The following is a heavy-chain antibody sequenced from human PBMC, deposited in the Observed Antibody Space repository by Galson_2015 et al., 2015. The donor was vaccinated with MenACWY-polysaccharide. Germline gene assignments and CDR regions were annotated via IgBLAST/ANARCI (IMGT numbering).Heavy chain of an antibody. J-gene: IGHJ4*02. Sequence: SLRLSCAASGFAVSSRAMSWVRQAPGKEPEWIAAITNNAGKTYYAHSVMGRFTISRDSSSNTVSLQMSSLRVEDTALYFCAKDHASFGWPTFDSWGPGTLVTVSS. CDR2: ITNNAGKT. V-gene: IGHV3-23*01. CDR3: AKDHASFGWPTFDS. D-gene: IGHD3-10*01. CDR1: GFAVSSRA.